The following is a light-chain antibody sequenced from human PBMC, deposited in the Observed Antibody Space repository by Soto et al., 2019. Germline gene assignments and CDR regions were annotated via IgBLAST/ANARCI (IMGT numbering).Light chain of an antibody. V-gene: IGKV1-5*01. CDR2: DAS. CDR1: QSISSW. CDR3: QQYNSYWT. J-gene: IGKJ1*01. Sequence: DIQMTQSPSTLSASVGDRVTITCRASQSISSWLAWYQQKPGKAPKLLIYDASSVESGVPSRFSGSGSGTEFTLTISILQPDDFATYYCQQYNSYWTFGQGTKVDIK.